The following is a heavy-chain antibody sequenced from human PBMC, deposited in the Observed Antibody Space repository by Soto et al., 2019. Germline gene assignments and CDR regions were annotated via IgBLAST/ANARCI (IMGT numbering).Heavy chain of an antibody. CDR2: IHTGNGNT. CDR1: GYTFSNYA. J-gene: IGHJ6*02. CDR3: ARDWSRNTWIMDV. V-gene: IGHV1-3*04. D-gene: IGHD3-3*01. Sequence: QVQLVQSGAEVKKPGASVKVSCKASGYTFSNYAMHWVRQAPGQSLEWMGWIHTGNGNTKYSQKFQGRVTITRNTSASTTYWERISRSSDNAAVYYWARDWSRNTWIMDVWGQGTMVTVSS.